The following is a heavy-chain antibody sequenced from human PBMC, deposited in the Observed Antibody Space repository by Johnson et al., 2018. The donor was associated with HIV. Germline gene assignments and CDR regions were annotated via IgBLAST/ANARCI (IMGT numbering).Heavy chain of an antibody. D-gene: IGHD3-3*01. CDR3: AKASGNGYYVDAFDI. Sequence: QVQLVESGGGLVKPGGSLRLSCAASGFTFSNYGIHWVRQAPGKGLEWVAFIRYDGSNKYYADSMKGRFTISRDNSKNTLYMQMNSLRAEDTAVYYCAKASGNGYYVDAFDIWGQGTRVTVSS. CDR1: GFTFSNYG. CDR2: IRYDGSNK. J-gene: IGHJ3*02. V-gene: IGHV3-30*02.